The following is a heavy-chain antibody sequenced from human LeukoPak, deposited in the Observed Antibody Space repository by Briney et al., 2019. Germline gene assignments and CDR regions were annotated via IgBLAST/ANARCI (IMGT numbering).Heavy chain of an antibody. J-gene: IGHJ4*02. CDR2: INHSGST. CDR3: ARDQYYYDSSGYYRFDY. CDR1: GEFFGGSY. D-gene: IGHD3-22*01. Sequence: SETLSLTCTVHGEFFGGSYWNWIRQSPGKGLEWIGEINHSGSTNYNPSLKSRVTISVDTSKNQFSLKLSSVTAADTAVYYCARDQYYYDSSGYYRFDYWGQGTLVTVSS. V-gene: IGHV4-34*01.